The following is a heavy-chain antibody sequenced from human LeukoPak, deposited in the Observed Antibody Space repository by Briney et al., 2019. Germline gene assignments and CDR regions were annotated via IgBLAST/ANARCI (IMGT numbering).Heavy chain of an antibody. CDR3: ARELGYCGGGRCSDY. D-gene: IGHD2-15*01. V-gene: IGHV4-39*01. Sequence: PSETLSLTCTVSGGSISSSSDYWGWIRQPPGKGLEWIGSLHYTGTTYYNLSLKSRVTISVDTSKNQFSLKLSSVTAADTAVYYCARELGYCGGGRCSDYWGQGTLVTVSS. CDR2: LHYTGTT. J-gene: IGHJ4*02. CDR1: GGSISSSSDY.